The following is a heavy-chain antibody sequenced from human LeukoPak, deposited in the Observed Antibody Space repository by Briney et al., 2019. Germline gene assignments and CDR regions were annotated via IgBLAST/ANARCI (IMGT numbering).Heavy chain of an antibody. Sequence: SETLSLTCTVSGGSISSYYWSWIRQPPGKGLEWIGYIYYSGSTNYNPSLKSRVTISVDTSKNQFSLKLSSVTAADTAVYYCARGPQRITMVRGPLDMDVWGKGTTVTVSS. CDR2: IYYSGST. J-gene: IGHJ6*03. CDR1: GGSISSYY. V-gene: IGHV4-59*01. CDR3: ARGPQRITMVRGPLDMDV. D-gene: IGHD3-10*01.